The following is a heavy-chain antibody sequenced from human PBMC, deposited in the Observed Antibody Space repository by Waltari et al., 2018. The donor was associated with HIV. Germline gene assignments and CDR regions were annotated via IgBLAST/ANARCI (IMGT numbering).Heavy chain of an antibody. J-gene: IGHJ4*02. CDR2: IWHDGSKT. V-gene: IGHV3-33*01. CDR1: GFTFITYG. D-gene: IGHD1-26*01. Sequence: QVQLVESGGGVVKPGRSMRLSCAASGFTFITYGMHWVRQAPGKGLEWVALIWHDGSKTYYADSLKGRFTISRDNSKNTLYLQMNSLRGEDTAVYYCARQVGAALFDYWGQGALVTVSS. CDR3: ARQVGAALFDY.